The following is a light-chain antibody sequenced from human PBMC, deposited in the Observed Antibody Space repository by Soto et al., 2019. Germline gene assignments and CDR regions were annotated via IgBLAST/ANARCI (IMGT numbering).Light chain of an antibody. V-gene: IGLV1-44*01. CDR1: SSNIGSNT. Sequence: QSVLTQPPSVSGAPGQTVTISCSGGSSNIGSNTVAWYQHLPGTAPPRLIFTAGQRPSGVPGRFSGSKSGTSASLAISGLQSEDEADYYCSAWDNSLNGYVFGPGTKLTVL. J-gene: IGLJ1*01. CDR2: TAG. CDR3: SAWDNSLNGYV.